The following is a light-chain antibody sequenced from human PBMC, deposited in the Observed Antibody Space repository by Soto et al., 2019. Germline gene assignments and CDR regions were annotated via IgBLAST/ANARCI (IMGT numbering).Light chain of an antibody. J-gene: IGLJ1*01. CDR1: SSDVGGYNY. Sequence: QSALTQPASVFGSPGKSITISCTGTSSDVGGYNYVSWYQQHPGKAPKLMIYEVSNRPSGVSNRFSGSKSGNTASLTISGLQAEDEADYYCSSYTSSSSYVFGTGTQLTVL. CDR3: SSYTSSSSYV. CDR2: EVS. V-gene: IGLV2-14*01.